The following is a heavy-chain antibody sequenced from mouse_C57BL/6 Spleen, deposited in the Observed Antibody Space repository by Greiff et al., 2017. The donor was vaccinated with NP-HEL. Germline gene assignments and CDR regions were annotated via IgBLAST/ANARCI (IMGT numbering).Heavy chain of an antibody. V-gene: IGHV5-17*01. Sequence: EVHLVESGGGLVKPGGSLKLSCAASGFTFSDYGMHWVRQAPEKGLEWVAYISSGSSTIYYADTVKGRFTISRDNAKNTLFLQMTSLRSEDTAMYYCARAGPYAMDYWGQGTSVTVSS. CDR2: ISSGSSTI. J-gene: IGHJ4*01. CDR3: ARAGPYAMDY. CDR1: GFTFSDYG.